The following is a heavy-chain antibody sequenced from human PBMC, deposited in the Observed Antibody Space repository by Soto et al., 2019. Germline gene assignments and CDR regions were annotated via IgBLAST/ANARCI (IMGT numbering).Heavy chain of an antibody. CDR1: GFTFSSYG. CDR3: AKDKKYYYMDV. V-gene: IGHV3-30*18. CDR2: ISYDGSNK. J-gene: IGHJ6*03. Sequence: QVQLVDSGGGVVQPGRSLRLSCAASGFTFSSYGMHWVRQAPGKGLEWVAVISYDGSNKYNADSVKGRFTISRDNSKNTLYLQMNSLRAEDTAVYYCAKDKKYYYMDVWGKGTTVTVSS.